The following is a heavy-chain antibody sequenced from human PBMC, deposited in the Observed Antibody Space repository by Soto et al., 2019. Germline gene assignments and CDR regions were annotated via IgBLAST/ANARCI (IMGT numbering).Heavy chain of an antibody. Sequence: QLVESGGGVVQPGRSLRLSCAASGSTFSSSGWHWVRQAPGKGLEWVAIHSNDGITKNYADSVKGRFTISRDNSKNTVFLQIDSLRGDDTAVYYCARDGPHFDVDVWGQGTTVTVSS. CDR1: GSTFSSSG. CDR2: HSNDGITK. J-gene: IGHJ6*02. V-gene: IGHV3-30*03. D-gene: IGHD3-9*01. CDR3: ARDGPHFDVDV.